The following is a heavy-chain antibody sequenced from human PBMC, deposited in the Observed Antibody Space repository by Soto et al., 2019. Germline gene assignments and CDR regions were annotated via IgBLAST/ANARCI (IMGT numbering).Heavy chain of an antibody. J-gene: IGHJ2*01. V-gene: IGHV4-31*03. CDR1: GDSISRGDQY. Sequence: SETLSLTCTVSGDSISRGDQYWSWIRQHPGRGLEWIGYIYYSGSTYYNPSLKSRLTISVDTSNNQFSLTLNSVTAADTAVYYCARFMTSDDSTWYFDLWGRGTLVTVS. D-gene: IGHD2-15*01. CDR2: IYYSGST. CDR3: ARFMTSDDSTWYFDL.